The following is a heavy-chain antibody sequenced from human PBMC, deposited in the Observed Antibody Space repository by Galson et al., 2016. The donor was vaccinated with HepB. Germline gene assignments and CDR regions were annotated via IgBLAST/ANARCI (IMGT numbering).Heavy chain of an antibody. CDR3: AQKGVLGYCVNGGQGEPCTGSFDM. Sequence: PALVKPTQTLTLTCTFSGFSLTTERMGVGWIRQPPGKALEWLALIYWDDDTRYSPSLTNSPTIPTDTSRNQVVLTMTDVDPVDTATYYCAQKGVLGYCVNGGQGEPCTGSFDMWGRGTMVTVSS. CDR2: IYWDDDT. D-gene: IGHD2-8*01. CDR1: GFSLTTERMG. J-gene: IGHJ3*02. V-gene: IGHV2-5*02.